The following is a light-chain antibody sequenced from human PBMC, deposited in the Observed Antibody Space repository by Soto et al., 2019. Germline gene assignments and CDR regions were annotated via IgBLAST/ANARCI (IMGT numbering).Light chain of an antibody. Sequence: EKVMTQSPAALSVSPGERATLSCRASQSVNSNLSWYNRKPGQAPMLLLYGASTRATGIPARFSGSASGTEFTLTISSLQSEDSAVYYCQQYNYWPLTFGGGTKVEIK. CDR3: QQYNYWPLT. V-gene: IGKV3-15*01. CDR1: QSVNSN. J-gene: IGKJ4*01. CDR2: GAS.